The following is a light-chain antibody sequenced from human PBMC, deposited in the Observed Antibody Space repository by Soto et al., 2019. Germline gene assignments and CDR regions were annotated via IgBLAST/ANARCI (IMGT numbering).Light chain of an antibody. CDR3: QQYNNFWT. CDR1: QSVSSN. J-gene: IGKJ1*01. Sequence: EIVMTQSPATLFVSAGETATLSCWASQSVSSNLAWYQQKPGQAPRLLIYGASTRATDIPARFSGSGSGTEFTLTISSLQSEDFAVYYCQQYNNFWTFGQGTKVEIK. CDR2: GAS. V-gene: IGKV3-15*01.